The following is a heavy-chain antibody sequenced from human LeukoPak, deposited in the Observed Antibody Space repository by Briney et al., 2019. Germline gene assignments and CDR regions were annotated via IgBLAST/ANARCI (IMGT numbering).Heavy chain of an antibody. CDR1: GYTFTIYD. Sequence: ASVKVSFKASGYTFTIYDINWVRQAPGQGLEWMGWMNPNSGNTGYAQKFQGRVTMTRNTSISTAYMELSSLRSEDTAVYYCARAARPGYCSSTSCYFGTHPNWFDPWGQGTLVTVSS. V-gene: IGHV1-8*01. CDR2: MNPNSGNT. CDR3: ARAARPGYCSSTSCYFGTHPNWFDP. J-gene: IGHJ5*02. D-gene: IGHD2-2*01.